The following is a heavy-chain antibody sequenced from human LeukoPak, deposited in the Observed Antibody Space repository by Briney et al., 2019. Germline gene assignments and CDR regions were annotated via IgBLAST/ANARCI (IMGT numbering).Heavy chain of an antibody. J-gene: IGHJ6*02. D-gene: IGHD6-13*01. Sequence: PSETLSLTCTVSGGSISSYYWSWIRQPAGKGLEWIGRIYTSGSTNYNPSLKSRVTISVDTSKNQFSLKLSSVTAADTAVYYCTRDTLAAAGAHYYYYGMDVWGQGTTVTVSS. CDR1: GGSISSYY. CDR3: TRDTLAAAGAHYYYYGMDV. V-gene: IGHV4-4*07. CDR2: IYTSGST.